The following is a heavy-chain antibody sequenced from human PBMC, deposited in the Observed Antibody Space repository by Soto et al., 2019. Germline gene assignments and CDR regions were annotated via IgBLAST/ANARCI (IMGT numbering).Heavy chain of an antibody. CDR3: ARGDYGTGGYPFPYFDY. Sequence: ASVKVSCKASGGTFYTYTFSWVRQAPGQGLEWMGWINPDSGATNYAQNFQGRVTLTSDTSISTASMDLTSLTSDDTAVYYCARGDYGTGGYPFPYFDYWGQGTLVTVSS. J-gene: IGHJ4*02. CDR1: GGTFYTYT. V-gene: IGHV1-2*02. CDR2: INPDSGAT. D-gene: IGHD2-8*02.